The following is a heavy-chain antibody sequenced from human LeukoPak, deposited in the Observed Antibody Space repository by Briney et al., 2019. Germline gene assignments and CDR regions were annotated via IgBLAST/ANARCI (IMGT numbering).Heavy chain of an antibody. CDR2: MYHSGNT. CDR1: GGSISSYY. Sequence: SSETLSLTCTVSGGSISSYYWSWIRQPPGKGLEWIGSMYHSGNTYYNPSLKSRVTISIDTSKNQFSLKLSSVTAADTAVYYCARSAMVKGFDYWGQGTLVTVSS. J-gene: IGHJ4*02. CDR3: ARSAMVKGFDY. V-gene: IGHV4-59*08. D-gene: IGHD5-18*01.